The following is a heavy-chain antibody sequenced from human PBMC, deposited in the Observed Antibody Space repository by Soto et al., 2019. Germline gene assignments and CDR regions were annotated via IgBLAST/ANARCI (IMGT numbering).Heavy chain of an antibody. Sequence: QVQLQESGPGVVKPSQTLSLTCTVSGGSFSSGDYYWSWVRQPPGKGLEWIGYIYYTGSTFNNPSLKSRVPISIATSKTQFSLKLSSVTAADTAVYYCARIHFGDEPSYYYYGMDVWGQGTTVTVSS. D-gene: IGHD4-17*01. CDR3: ARIHFGDEPSYYYYGMDV. CDR1: GGSFSSGDYY. J-gene: IGHJ6*02. V-gene: IGHV4-30-4*01. CDR2: IYYTGST.